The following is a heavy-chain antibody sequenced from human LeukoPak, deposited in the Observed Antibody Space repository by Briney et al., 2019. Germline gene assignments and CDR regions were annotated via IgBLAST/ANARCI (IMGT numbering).Heavy chain of an antibody. J-gene: IGHJ6*02. V-gene: IGHV3-30*18. Sequence: GESLRLSCAASGFTFSSYNMHWVRQAPGKGLEWVAVISYDGSNKYYADSVKGRFTISRDNSKNTLYLQMNSLRAEDTAVYYCAKQDTYYYGSGSPHGMDVWGQGTTVTVSS. D-gene: IGHD3-10*01. CDR3: AKQDTYYYGSGSPHGMDV. CDR2: ISYDGSNK. CDR1: GFTFSSYN.